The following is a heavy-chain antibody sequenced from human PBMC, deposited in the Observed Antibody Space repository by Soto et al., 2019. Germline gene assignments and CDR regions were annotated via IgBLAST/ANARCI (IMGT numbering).Heavy chain of an antibody. CDR3: ARDKDSSIYPNWFDP. CDR2: INAGNGNT. CDR1: GYTFTSYA. Sequence: ASVKVSCKASGYTFTSYAMHWVRQAPGQRLEWMGWINAGNGNTKYSQKFQGRVTITRDTSASTAYMELSSLRSEDTAVYYCARDKDSSIYPNWFDPWGQGTLVT. J-gene: IGHJ5*02. D-gene: IGHD6-13*01. V-gene: IGHV1-3*01.